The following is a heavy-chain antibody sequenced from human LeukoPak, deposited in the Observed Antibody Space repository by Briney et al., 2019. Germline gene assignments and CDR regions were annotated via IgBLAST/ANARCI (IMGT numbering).Heavy chain of an antibody. V-gene: IGHV3-21*01. Sequence: GGSLRLSCAASGFTFSSYALSWVRQAPGKGLEWVSSISSSSSYIYYADSVKGRFTISRDNAKNSLYVQMNSLRAEDTAVYYCARGDVAAAVSDYWGQGTLVTVSS. CDR2: ISSSSSYI. CDR1: GFTFSSYA. D-gene: IGHD6-13*01. J-gene: IGHJ4*02. CDR3: ARGDVAAAVSDY.